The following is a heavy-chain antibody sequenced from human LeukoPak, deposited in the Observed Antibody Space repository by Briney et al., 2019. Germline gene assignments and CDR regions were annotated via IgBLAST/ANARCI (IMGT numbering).Heavy chain of an antibody. CDR3: AKLYYSNYYYYGMDV. Sequence: GGSLRLSCAASGFTVSSNYMSWVRQAPGKGLEWVSAISGSGGSTYYADSVKGRFTISRDNSKNTLYLQMNGLRAEDTAVYYCAKLYYSNYYYYGMDVWGQGTTVTVSS. CDR1: GFTVSSNY. D-gene: IGHD4-11*01. J-gene: IGHJ6*02. V-gene: IGHV3-23*01. CDR2: ISGSGGST.